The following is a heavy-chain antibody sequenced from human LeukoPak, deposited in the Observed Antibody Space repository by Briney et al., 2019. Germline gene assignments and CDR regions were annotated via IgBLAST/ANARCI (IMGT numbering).Heavy chain of an antibody. Sequence: PGGSLRLSCAASGFTVSGNYMNWVRQAPGKGLEWVSLFYRGDNTYYADSVKGRFTISRDNSKSTLYLQMNSLRAEDTAVYYCAGGYCFDYWGQGTLVTVSS. CDR2: FYRGDNT. J-gene: IGHJ4*02. CDR1: GFTVSGNY. CDR3: AGGYCFDY. D-gene: IGHD3-22*01. V-gene: IGHV3-53*01.